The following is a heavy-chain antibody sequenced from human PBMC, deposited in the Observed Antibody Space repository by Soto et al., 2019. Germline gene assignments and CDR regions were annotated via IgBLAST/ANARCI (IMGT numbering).Heavy chain of an antibody. D-gene: IGHD6-6*01. CDR3: ARDRGSSCGMDV. J-gene: IGHJ6*02. V-gene: IGHV4-59*01. CDR2: IYYSGST. Sequence: SETLSLTCTVSGGSISSYYWSWIRQPPGKGLEWIGYIYYSGSTNYNPSLKSRVTISVDTSKNQCSLKLSSVTAADTAVYYCARDRGSSCGMDVWGQGTTVTVSS. CDR1: GGSISSYY.